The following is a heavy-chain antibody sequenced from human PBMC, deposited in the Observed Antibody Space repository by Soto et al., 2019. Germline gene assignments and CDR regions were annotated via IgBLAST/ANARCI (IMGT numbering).Heavy chain of an antibody. V-gene: IGHV4-31*03. D-gene: IGHD2-2*01. CDR1: GGSISSGGYY. J-gene: IGHJ4*02. Sequence: QVQLQESGPGLVKPSQTLSLTCTVSGGSISSGGYYWSWIRQHPGKGLEWIGYIYYSGSTYYNPSLKSRVTISVDTSKNQFSLKLSSVTAADTAVYYCARVVSRWGYCSSTSCPRAFDYWGQGTLVTVSS. CDR2: IYYSGST. CDR3: ARVVSRWGYCSSTSCPRAFDY.